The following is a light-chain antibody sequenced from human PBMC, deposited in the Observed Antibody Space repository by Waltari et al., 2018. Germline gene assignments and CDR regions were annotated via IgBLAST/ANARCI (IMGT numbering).Light chain of an antibody. V-gene: IGLV2-14*01. J-gene: IGLJ1*01. CDR2: DVS. CDR3: SSYRSSSTYV. Sequence: QSALTQPASVSGSSGQSITISCTGTSSDVGGYNYVSWYQQHPGKAPKLMIYDVSKRPSGVSNRFSGSKSGNTASLTISGLQAEDEADYYCSSYRSSSTYVFGTGTKVTVL. CDR1: SSDVGGYNY.